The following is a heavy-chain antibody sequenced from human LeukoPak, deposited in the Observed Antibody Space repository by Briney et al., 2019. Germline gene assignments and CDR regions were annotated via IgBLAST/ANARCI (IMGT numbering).Heavy chain of an antibody. CDR3: ARGADGVSSNSRGWFDP. V-gene: IGHV3-21*01. CDR2: ISTSSSYI. Sequence: GGSLRLSCAASGFTFSSHNMNWVRQAPGKGLEWVSSISTSSSYIYYADSAKGRFTISRDNAKNSLYLQMNSLRAEDTAVYYCARGADGVSSNSRGWFDPWGQGTLVTVSS. CDR1: GFTFSSHN. D-gene: IGHD2-15*01. J-gene: IGHJ5*02.